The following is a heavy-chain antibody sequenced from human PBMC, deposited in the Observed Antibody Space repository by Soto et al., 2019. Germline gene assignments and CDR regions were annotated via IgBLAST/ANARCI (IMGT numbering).Heavy chain of an antibody. CDR3: AKDLEADGYNYERLNWFDP. D-gene: IGHD5-12*01. CDR1: GFTFSSYG. Sequence: QVQLVESGGGVVQPGRSLRLSCAASGFTFSSYGMHWVRQAPGKGLEWVAVISYDGSNKYYADSVKGRFTISRDNSKNTLYLQMNSLRAEDTAVYYCAKDLEADGYNYERLNWFDPWGQGTLVTVSS. V-gene: IGHV3-30*18. J-gene: IGHJ5*02. CDR2: ISYDGSNK.